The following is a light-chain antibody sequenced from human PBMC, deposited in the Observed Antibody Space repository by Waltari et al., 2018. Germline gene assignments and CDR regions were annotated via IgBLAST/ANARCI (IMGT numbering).Light chain of an antibody. Sequence: DIVVTQSTLSLSVTPGEPASIPCSFSESLLHTNGKKYLDGYLQKPGQSPQLLIYLGSYRASGVPDRFSGSGSGTDFTLKISGVEADDVGIYYCMQARQIPYSFGQGTKLEIK. J-gene: IGKJ2*03. CDR2: LGS. CDR1: ESLLHTNGKKY. CDR3: MQARQIPYS. V-gene: IGKV2-28*01.